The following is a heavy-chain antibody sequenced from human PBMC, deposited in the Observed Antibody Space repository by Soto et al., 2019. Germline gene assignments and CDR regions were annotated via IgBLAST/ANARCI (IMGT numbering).Heavy chain of an antibody. CDR2: INAGNGNT. J-gene: IGHJ5*02. Sequence: ASVKVSCKASGYTFTSYAMHWVRQAPGQRLEWMGWINAGNGNTKYSQKFQGRVTITRDTSASTAYMELSSLRSEGTAVYYCARASGTVAVIAPWGQGTPVTVSS. CDR1: GYTFTSYA. CDR3: ARASGTVAVIAP. V-gene: IGHV1-3*01. D-gene: IGHD3-22*01.